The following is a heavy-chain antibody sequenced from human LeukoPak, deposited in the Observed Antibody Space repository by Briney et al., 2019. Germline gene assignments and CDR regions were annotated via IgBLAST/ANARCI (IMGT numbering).Heavy chain of an antibody. J-gene: IGHJ4*02. CDR2: IYYSGST. CDR1: GGSISSYY. CDR3: ARSSGYYFFDY. D-gene: IGHD3-22*01. Sequence: PSETLSLTCTVSGGSISSYYRSWIRQPPGKGLEWIGYIYYSGSTNYNPPLKSRVTLSVDTSKNQFSLKLSSVTAADTAVYYCARSSGYYFFDYWGQGTLVTVSS. V-gene: IGHV4-59*01.